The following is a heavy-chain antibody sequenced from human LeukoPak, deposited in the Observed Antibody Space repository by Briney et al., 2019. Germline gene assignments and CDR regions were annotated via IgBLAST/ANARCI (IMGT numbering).Heavy chain of an antibody. V-gene: IGHV3-23*01. Sequence: GGSLRLSCAASGFTFSSYAMSWVRQAPGKGLEWVSAISGSGGSTYYADSVKGRFTISRDNSKNTLYLQMNSLRAEDTAVYYCARAPSTYSSGWSQIDYWGQGTLVTVSS. D-gene: IGHD6-19*01. J-gene: IGHJ4*02. CDR1: GFTFSSYA. CDR3: ARAPSTYSSGWSQIDY. CDR2: ISGSGGST.